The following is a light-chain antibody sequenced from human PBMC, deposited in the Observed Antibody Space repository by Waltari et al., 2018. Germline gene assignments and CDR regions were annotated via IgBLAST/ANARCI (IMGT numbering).Light chain of an antibody. CDR2: KAS. J-gene: IGKJ2*01. CDR3: QQYDSYPYT. Sequence: DIQMTQSPSTLSASVGDRVTITCRASQNINRWLAWYQQKPGKAPKLLIYKASTLETGVPSRFSGSGSGTEFTLAITSLQPDDFASYYCQQYDSYPYTFGQGTRLEI. CDR1: QNINRW. V-gene: IGKV1-5*03.